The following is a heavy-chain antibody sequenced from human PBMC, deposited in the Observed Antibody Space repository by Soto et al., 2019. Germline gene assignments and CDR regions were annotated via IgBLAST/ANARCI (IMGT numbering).Heavy chain of an antibody. J-gene: IGHJ6*02. D-gene: IGHD3-10*01. Sequence: GGSLRLSCAAPGFTFSTYGMQWVRQAPGKGLEWVAVISYDGYLKYYVDSVKGRFTVARDNSKNTLFLEMNSLRVEDTAVYFCAKDFKVSGSHYGTLNYYYGMDVWGQGTTVTVSS. CDR1: GFTFSTYG. CDR3: AKDFKVSGSHYGTLNYYYGMDV. V-gene: IGHV3-30*18. CDR2: ISYDGYLK.